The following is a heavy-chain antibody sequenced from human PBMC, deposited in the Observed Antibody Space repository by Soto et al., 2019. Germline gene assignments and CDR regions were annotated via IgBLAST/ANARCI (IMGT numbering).Heavy chain of an antibody. D-gene: IGHD1-26*01. CDR2: ISTYFGNT. Sequence: EASVKVSCKASGYPFTGYAIVWVRQAPGQGLEWLGWISTYFGNTNYTQKLQGRVTMTTDTSTSTVYMELRNLRSDDTALYYCARRGVGARPLDYWGQGTLGTSPQ. V-gene: IGHV1-18*04. CDR1: GYPFTGYA. CDR3: ARRGVGARPLDY. J-gene: IGHJ4*02.